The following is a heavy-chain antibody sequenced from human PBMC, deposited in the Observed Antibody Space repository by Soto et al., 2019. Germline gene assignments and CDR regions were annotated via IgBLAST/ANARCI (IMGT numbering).Heavy chain of an antibody. Sequence: GGSLRLSCAASGFTFSSYAMSWVRQAPGKGLEWVSAISGSGGSTYYADSVKGRFTISRDNSKNTLYLQMNSLRAEDTAVYYCAKLPRDILTGYYNFDYWGQGTLVTVSS. J-gene: IGHJ4*02. D-gene: IGHD3-9*01. CDR2: ISGSGGST. CDR3: AKLPRDILTGYYNFDY. CDR1: GFTFSSYA. V-gene: IGHV3-23*01.